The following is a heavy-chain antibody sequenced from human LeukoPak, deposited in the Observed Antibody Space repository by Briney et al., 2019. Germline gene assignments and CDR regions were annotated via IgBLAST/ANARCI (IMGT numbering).Heavy chain of an antibody. CDR3: ARHQSSGLDY. CDR1: GGSLTGYY. CDR2: IYYSGST. J-gene: IGHJ4*02. Sequence: SETLSLTCTVSGGSLTGYYWTWFRQPPGRGLEWMGYIYYSGSTRYDPSLKSRVTISVDTSKNQFSLKLSSVTAADTAVYYCARHQSSGLDYWGQGTLVTVSS. D-gene: IGHD6-19*01. V-gene: IGHV4-59*08.